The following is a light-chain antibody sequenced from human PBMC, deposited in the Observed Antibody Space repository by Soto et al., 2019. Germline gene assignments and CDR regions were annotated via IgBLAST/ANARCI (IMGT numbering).Light chain of an antibody. CDR2: GAS. Sequence: EIVMTQSPATLSVSPGERATLSCRASQSMSSNLAWYQQRPGQAPRLLIYGASTRATGIPARFSGSGSGTDFTLTISSLQSEDFAVYYCQQYKKWPPLTFGGGTKVDI. CDR3: QQYKKWPPLT. V-gene: IGKV3-15*01. J-gene: IGKJ4*01. CDR1: QSMSSN.